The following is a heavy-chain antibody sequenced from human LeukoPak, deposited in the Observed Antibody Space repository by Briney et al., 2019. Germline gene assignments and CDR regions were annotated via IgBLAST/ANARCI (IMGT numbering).Heavy chain of an antibody. D-gene: IGHD2-8*01. V-gene: IGHV5-51*01. J-gene: IGHJ3*01. CDR3: GMRGDRVPHQHDVFHV. CDR1: GSSFTSYC. Sequence: GESLKISCKVSGSSFTSYCIGWVRQLPGKGLEWMGIIYPGDSGPTYSPSFQGQVTISVDKSINTAYLQWISLQASDTPMYSCGMRGDRVPHQHDVFHVWRQETMLTVST. CDR2: IYPGDSGP.